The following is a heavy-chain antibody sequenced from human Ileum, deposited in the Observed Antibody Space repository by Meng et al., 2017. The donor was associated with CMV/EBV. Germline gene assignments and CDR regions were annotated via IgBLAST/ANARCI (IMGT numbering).Heavy chain of an antibody. CDR2: MSLDGSNI. D-gene: IGHD6-13*01. CDR3: AKNSRPRKVAVMDV. CDR1: GFTFSTYA. V-gene: IGHV3-30-3*02. Sequence: AGSLTLSCAASGFTFSTYAMHWVRQAPGKGLEWVAVMSLDGSNIYYADSVKGRFTISRDNSKNTLYLQMNSLTVEDTAIYHCAKNSRPRKVAVMDVWGQGTAVTVSS. J-gene: IGHJ6*02.